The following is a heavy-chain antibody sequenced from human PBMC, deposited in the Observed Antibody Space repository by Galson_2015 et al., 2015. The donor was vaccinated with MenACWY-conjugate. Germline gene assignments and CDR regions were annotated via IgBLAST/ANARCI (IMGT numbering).Heavy chain of an antibody. CDR1: GFTFRNYA. Sequence: SLRLSCAVSGFTFRNYAMSWVRQAPGKGLEWVSAISVRDDDTFYADSVKGRFTVSRDNSKNTLYLQMNTLRSEDTALYYCAKGGFYYFYGMDVWGQGTTVTVSS. CDR3: AKGGFYYFYGMDV. J-gene: IGHJ6*02. V-gene: IGHV3-23*01. CDR2: ISVRDDDT.